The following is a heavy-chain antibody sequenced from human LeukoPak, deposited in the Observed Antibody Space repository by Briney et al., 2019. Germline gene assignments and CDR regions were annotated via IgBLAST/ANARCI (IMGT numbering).Heavy chain of an antibody. CDR2: IYPGDSDT. Sequence: GESLKISCKGSGYSFTSYWIGWVRQMPGKGLEWMGIIYPGDSDTRYSPSFHGQVMISADKSISAAYAQRSSLKASDTAMYYCARQIQLWGLSYFDYWGQGTLVTVSS. V-gene: IGHV5-51*01. J-gene: IGHJ4*02. CDR3: ARQIQLWGLSYFDY. CDR1: GYSFTSYW. D-gene: IGHD5-18*01.